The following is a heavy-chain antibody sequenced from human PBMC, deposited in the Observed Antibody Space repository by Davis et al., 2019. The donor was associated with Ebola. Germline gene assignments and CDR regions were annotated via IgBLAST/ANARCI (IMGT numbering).Heavy chain of an antibody. D-gene: IGHD2-21*01. CDR3: AREAPFCGGDCIDY. Sequence: GESPKIPRAASEFTFSSYEMNWVRQAPGKGLEWVSYLDSSASTTYYADSVKGRFTISRDNAKNSLFLQMNSLTAEDTALYYCAREAPFCGGDCIDYWGLGTLVTVSS. CDR1: EFTFSSYE. CDR2: LDSSASTT. J-gene: IGHJ4*02. V-gene: IGHV3-48*03.